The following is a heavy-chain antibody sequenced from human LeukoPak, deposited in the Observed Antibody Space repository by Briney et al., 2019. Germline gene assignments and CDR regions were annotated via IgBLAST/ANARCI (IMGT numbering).Heavy chain of an antibody. D-gene: IGHD1-26*01. CDR1: GFTFSTYG. J-gene: IGHJ4*02. Sequence: GGSLRLSCAASGFTFSTYGMHWVRQAPGKGLEWVAFTRYDASNKYYADSVKGRLTISRDNSKNTLYLQMNTLRAEDTAVYYCANYAGMSTSPKGAFDYWGQGTLVTVSS. CDR3: ANYAGMSTSPKGAFDY. CDR2: TRYDASNK. V-gene: IGHV3-30*02.